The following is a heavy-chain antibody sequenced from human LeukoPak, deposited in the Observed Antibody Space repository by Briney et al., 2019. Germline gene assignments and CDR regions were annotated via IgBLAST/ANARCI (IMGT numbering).Heavy chain of an antibody. CDR2: IYYSGST. Sequence: SETLSLTCTVSGGSISSGGYYWSWIRQHPGKGLEWIGYIYYSGSTYYNPSLKSRVTISVDTSKNQFSLKLSSVTAADTAVYYCARSRGRSWLGWFDPWGQGTLVTVSS. CDR3: ARSRGRSWLGWFDP. D-gene: IGHD6-13*01. V-gene: IGHV4-31*03. J-gene: IGHJ5*02. CDR1: GGSISSGGYY.